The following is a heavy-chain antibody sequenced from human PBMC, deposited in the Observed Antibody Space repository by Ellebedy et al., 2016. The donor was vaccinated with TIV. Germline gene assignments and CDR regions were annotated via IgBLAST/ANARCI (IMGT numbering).Heavy chain of an antibody. J-gene: IGHJ4*02. CDR1: GFIFSSYW. D-gene: IGHD3-10*01. V-gene: IGHV3-48*04. CDR2: ITSTSDTK. Sequence: GESLKISCVGSGFIFSSYWMHWVRQAPGKGLEWLSYITSTSDTKYYADSVKGRFTISRDNPKNSMYLQMDSLRAEDTGVYYCARGLFGSGRYSCDYWGQGTLVIVSS. CDR3: ARGLFGSGRYSCDY.